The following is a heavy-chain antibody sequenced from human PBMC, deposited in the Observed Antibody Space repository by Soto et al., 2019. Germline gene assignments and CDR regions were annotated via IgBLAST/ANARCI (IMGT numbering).Heavy chain of an antibody. CDR1: GYTFTSYD. V-gene: IGHV1-8*01. Sequence: QVQLVQSGAEVKKPGASVKVSCKASGYTFTSYDINWVRQATGQGLEWMGWMNPNSGNTGYAQKFQCIVVMTXSTSISTAYMELSSLRSEDTAVYYCAREKSGYYDYWGQGTLVTVSS. D-gene: IGHD3-3*01. J-gene: IGHJ4*02. CDR3: AREKSGYYDY. CDR2: MNPNSGNT.